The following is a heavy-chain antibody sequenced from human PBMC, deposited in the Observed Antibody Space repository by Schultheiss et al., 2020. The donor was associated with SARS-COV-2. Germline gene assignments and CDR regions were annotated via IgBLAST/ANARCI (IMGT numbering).Heavy chain of an antibody. Sequence: SETLCLTCAVSGGSISSYYWSWIRQPPGKGLEWIGYIYYSGSTNYNPSLKSRVTISVDTSKNQFSLKLSSVTAADTAVYYCARHTYYYDSSGYRDYWGQGTLVTVSS. D-gene: IGHD3-22*01. J-gene: IGHJ4*02. CDR1: GGSISSYY. CDR2: IYYSGST. V-gene: IGHV4-59*08. CDR3: ARHTYYYDSSGYRDY.